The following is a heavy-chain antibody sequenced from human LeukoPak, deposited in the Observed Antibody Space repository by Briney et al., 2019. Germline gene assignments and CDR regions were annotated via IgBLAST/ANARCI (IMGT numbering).Heavy chain of an antibody. D-gene: IGHD6-19*01. J-gene: IGHJ4*02. Sequence: SETLSLTCTVSGYSISSGYYWGWIRQPPGKGLEWIGSIYYSGSTYYKPSLKSRVTISVDTSKNQFSLKLSSVTAADTAVYYCARGTYRGLAVAGIYLWGQGTLVTVSS. CDR3: ARGTYRGLAVAGIYL. CDR1: GYSISSGYY. CDR2: IYYSGST. V-gene: IGHV4-38-2*02.